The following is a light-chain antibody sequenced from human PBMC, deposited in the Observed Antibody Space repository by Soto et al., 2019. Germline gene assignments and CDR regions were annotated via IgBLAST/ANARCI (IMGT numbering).Light chain of an antibody. CDR1: QSVSSSY. J-gene: IGKJ1*01. CDR3: QQYGSSAWT. V-gene: IGKV3-20*01. Sequence: EIVLTQSPGTLSLSPWERATLSCRASQSVSSSYLAWYQQKPGQAPRLLIYGASSRASGVPDRFSGSGSGTDFTLTFSRLEPEDFAVYYCQQYGSSAWTFGQGTKVDIK. CDR2: GAS.